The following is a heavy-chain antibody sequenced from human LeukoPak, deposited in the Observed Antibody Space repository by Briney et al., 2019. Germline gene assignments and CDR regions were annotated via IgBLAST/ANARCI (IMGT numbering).Heavy chain of an antibody. CDR3: ARFHTSSWFDP. V-gene: IGHV3-23*01. Sequence: PGGSLRLSCAASGFTFSSYEMNWVRQAPGKGLEWVSAISGSGGSTYYADSVKGRFSISRDNSKNTLYLQLNSLRAEDTAVYYCARFHTSSWFDPWGPGTLVTVSS. CDR2: ISGSGGST. CDR1: GFTFSSYE. D-gene: IGHD6-13*01. J-gene: IGHJ5*02.